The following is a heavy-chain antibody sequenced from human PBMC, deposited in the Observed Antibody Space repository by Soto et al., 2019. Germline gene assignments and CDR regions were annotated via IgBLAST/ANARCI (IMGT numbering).Heavy chain of an antibody. J-gene: IGHJ3*02. Sequence: SVKVSCKASGFTFTSSAVQWVRQARGQRLEWIGWIVVGSGNTNYAQKFQERVTITRDMSTSTAYMELSNLRSQDTAVYYCAAWEFWSDRNAFYIWGQGRMVTVSS. V-gene: IGHV1-58*01. D-gene: IGHD3-3*01. CDR1: GFTFTSSA. CDR2: IVVGSGNT. CDR3: AAWEFWSDRNAFYI.